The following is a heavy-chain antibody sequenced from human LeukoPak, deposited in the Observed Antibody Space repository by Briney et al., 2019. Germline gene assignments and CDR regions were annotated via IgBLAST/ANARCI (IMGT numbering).Heavy chain of an antibody. J-gene: IGHJ4*02. V-gene: IGHV1-2*02. CDR3: ASLYGDYVASDY. CDR1: GYSFTVYY. D-gene: IGHD4-17*01. Sequence: GASVKDSCKASGYSFTVYYMHWVRQAPGQGLEWMGWINPNSGGTNYAQKFLGRVTMTRDTSISTAYMELSRLRSDDTAVYYCASLYGDYVASDYRGQGTLVTVSS. CDR2: INPNSGGT.